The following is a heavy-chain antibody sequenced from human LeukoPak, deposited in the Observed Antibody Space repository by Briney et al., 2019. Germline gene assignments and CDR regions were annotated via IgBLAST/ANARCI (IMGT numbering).Heavy chain of an antibody. J-gene: IGHJ6*03. CDR2: ISYDGSNK. D-gene: IGHD6-13*01. Sequence: PGGSLRLSCAASGFTFSSYAMHWVRQAPGKGLEWVAVISYDGSNKYYADSVKGRFTISRDNSKNTLYLQMNSLRAEDTAVYYCARGGGAANYYYYYYMDVWGKGTTVTVSS. V-gene: IGHV3-30*01. CDR1: GFTFSSYA. CDR3: ARGGGAANYYYYYYMDV.